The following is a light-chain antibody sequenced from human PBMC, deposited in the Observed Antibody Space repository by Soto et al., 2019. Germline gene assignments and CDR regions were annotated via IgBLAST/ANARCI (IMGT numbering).Light chain of an antibody. CDR2: EVS. J-gene: IGLJ2*01. V-gene: IGLV2-14*01. CDR1: SSDVGGYNY. CDR3: SSYTSSRLVV. Sequence: QSVLTQPASMSGSPGESITISCTGTSSDVGGYNYVSWYQQHPGKAPKLMIYEVSRPSGVSYCFTGSKSGNTASLTISGLQPDDEADYFCSSYTSSRLVVFGGGTKLTVL.